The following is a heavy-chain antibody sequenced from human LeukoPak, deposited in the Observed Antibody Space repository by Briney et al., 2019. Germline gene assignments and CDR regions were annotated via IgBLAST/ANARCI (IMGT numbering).Heavy chain of an antibody. CDR2: INPRDGTT. J-gene: IGHJ4*02. CDR1: GHTFNNHF. CDR3: ARGADQEFDF. V-gene: IGHV1-46*02. Sequence: ASVTVSFKSSGHTFNNHFIHWVRQAPGQGLEWMGMINPRDGTTRTSQNFQGRVTMTRDTSTSTLYMDLSSLRSEDTATYFCARGADQEFDFWGQGTLVTVSS.